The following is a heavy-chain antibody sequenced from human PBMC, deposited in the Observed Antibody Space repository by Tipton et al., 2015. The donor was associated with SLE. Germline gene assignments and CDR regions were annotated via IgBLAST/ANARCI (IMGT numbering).Heavy chain of an antibody. CDR1: GGPISNSSFY. V-gene: IGHV4-39*07. D-gene: IGHD5/OR15-5a*01. CDR3: ARHAGGLRRSFDD. CDR2: MYYIGNT. J-gene: IGHJ4*02. Sequence: LRLSCTVSGGPISNSSFYWGWIRQPPGKGLEWIGSMYYIGNTYDNPSLKGRVTISLDTSKNQLSLKLSSVTAADTAIYYCARHAGGLRRSFDDWGQGTLVSVSS.